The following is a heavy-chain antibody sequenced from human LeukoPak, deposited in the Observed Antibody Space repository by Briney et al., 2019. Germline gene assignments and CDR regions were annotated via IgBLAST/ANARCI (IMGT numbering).Heavy chain of an antibody. CDR1: GFTFSSYS. J-gene: IGHJ5*02. CDR2: ISSSSSYI. Sequence: PGGSLRLSCAASGFTFSSYSMNWVRQAPGKGLGCVSSISSSSSYIYYADSVKGRFTISRDNAKNSLYPQMNSLRAQETGVYNCTREGHWLALDPWGEGTLVTVSS. CDR3: TREGHWLALDP. V-gene: IGHV3-21*01. D-gene: IGHD3-9*01.